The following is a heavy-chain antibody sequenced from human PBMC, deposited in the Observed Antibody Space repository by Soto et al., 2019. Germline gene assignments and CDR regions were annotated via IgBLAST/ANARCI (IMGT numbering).Heavy chain of an antibody. CDR1: GGSISNHY. D-gene: IGHD3-3*02. CDR2: VYDSGST. J-gene: IGHJ4*02. CDR3: ARGHFEGYYCDF. V-gene: IGHV4-59*11. Sequence: SDTLSLTCTVSGGSISNHYWNWIRQPPGKGLEWVGYVYDSGSTNYNPSLKSRVTISVDTSKNQFSLKLRSVTAADTAAYYCARGHFEGYYCDFWGQGSLVTVSS.